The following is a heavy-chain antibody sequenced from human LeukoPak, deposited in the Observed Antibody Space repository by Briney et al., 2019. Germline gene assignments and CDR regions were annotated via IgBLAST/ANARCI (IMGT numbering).Heavy chain of an antibody. Sequence: GASVKVSCKASGYTFTSYGISWVRQATGQGLEWMGWMNPNSGNTGYAQKFQGRVTMTRNTSISTAYIELSSLRSEDTAVYYCARRGLRYFDWLFTPPKNWFGPWGQGTLVTVSS. J-gene: IGHJ5*02. D-gene: IGHD3-9*01. V-gene: IGHV1-8*02. CDR1: GYTFTSYG. CDR3: ARRGLRYFDWLFTPPKNWFGP. CDR2: MNPNSGNT.